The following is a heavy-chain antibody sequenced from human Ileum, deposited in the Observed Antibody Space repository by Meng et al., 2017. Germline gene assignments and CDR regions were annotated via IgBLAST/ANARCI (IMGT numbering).Heavy chain of an antibody. CDR3: ARDRSGYSGYDA. CDR1: GFTFGSYS. Sequence: CAASGFTFGSYSMTWVRQAPGKGLEWVSSISSSSSYIYYADSVKGRFTISRDNAKNSLYLQMNSLRAEDTAVYYCARDRSGYSGYDAWGQGTLVTVSS. J-gene: IGHJ4*02. D-gene: IGHD5-12*01. CDR2: ISSSSSYI. V-gene: IGHV3-21*01.